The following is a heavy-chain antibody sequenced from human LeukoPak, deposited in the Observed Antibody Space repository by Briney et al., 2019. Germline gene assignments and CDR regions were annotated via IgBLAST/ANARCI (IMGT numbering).Heavy chain of an antibody. CDR1: GGSISSSSYY. V-gene: IGHV4-39*01. Sequence: PSETLSLTCTVSGGSISSSSYYWGWIRQPPGKGLEWIGSIYYSGSTYYNPSLKSRVTISVDTSKNQFSLKLSSVTAADTAVYYCARLAIFGVTRRDVWGKGTTVTVSS. D-gene: IGHD3-3*01. CDR3: ARLAIFGVTRRDV. J-gene: IGHJ6*04. CDR2: IYYSGST.